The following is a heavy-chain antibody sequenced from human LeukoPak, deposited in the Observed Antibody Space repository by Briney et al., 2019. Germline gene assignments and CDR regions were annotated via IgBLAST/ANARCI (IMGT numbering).Heavy chain of an antibody. Sequence: GGSLRLSCAASGFTFSSYAMSWVRQAPGKGLDWVSAISGSGGSTYYADSVKGRFTISRDNSKNTLYLQMNSLRAEDTAVYYCAKFFSYGYIFDYWGQGTLVTVSS. V-gene: IGHV3-23*01. J-gene: IGHJ4*02. CDR2: ISGSGGST. CDR1: GFTFSSYA. D-gene: IGHD5-18*01. CDR3: AKFFSYGYIFDY.